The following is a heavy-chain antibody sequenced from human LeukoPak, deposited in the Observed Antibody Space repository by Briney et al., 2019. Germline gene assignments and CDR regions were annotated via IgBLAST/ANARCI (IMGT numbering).Heavy chain of an antibody. CDR3: ARDSLWFGALYGMDV. D-gene: IGHD3-10*01. CDR1: GGSISSYY. Sequence: PSETLSLTCTVSGGSISSYYWSWIRQPPGKGLEWIGYIYYSGSTNYNPSLKSRVTISVDTSKNQFSLKLSSVTAADTAVYYCARDSLWFGALYGMDVWGQGTTVTVSS. V-gene: IGHV4-59*12. CDR2: IYYSGST. J-gene: IGHJ6*02.